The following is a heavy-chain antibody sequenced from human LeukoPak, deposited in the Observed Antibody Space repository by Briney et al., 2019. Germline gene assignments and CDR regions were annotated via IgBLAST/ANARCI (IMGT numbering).Heavy chain of an antibody. Sequence: GGSLRLSCAASGFTFSSYAMSWVRQAPGKGLEWVSSISGSGGRTYYADSVKGRFTISRDNPNNTLYLQMNSLRAEDTAVYYCVRGGFVLDYWGQGTLVTVSS. CDR1: GFTFSSYA. J-gene: IGHJ4*02. CDR3: VRGGFVLDY. D-gene: IGHD3-16*01. V-gene: IGHV3-23*01. CDR2: ISGSGGRT.